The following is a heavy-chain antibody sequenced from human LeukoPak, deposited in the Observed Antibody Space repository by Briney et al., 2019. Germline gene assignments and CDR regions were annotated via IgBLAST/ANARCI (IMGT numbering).Heavy chain of an antibody. CDR1: GGSISSSSYY. CDR2: IYYSGST. J-gene: IGHJ4*02. Sequence: SETLSLTCTVSGGSISSSSYYWGWIRQPPGKGLEWIGSIYYSGSTYYNPSLKSRVTISVDTSKNQFSLKLISVTAADTAVYYCARGDQISDHWGQGTLVTVSS. CDR3: ARGDQISDH. V-gene: IGHV4-39*07.